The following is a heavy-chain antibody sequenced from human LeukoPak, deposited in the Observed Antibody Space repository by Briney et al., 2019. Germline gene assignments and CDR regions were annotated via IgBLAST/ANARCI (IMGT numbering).Heavy chain of an antibody. V-gene: IGHV3-23*01. CDR2: ISGSGDST. Sequence: GGSLRLSCAASGFTFSSYAMGWVRQFPGKGLEWVSAISGSGDSTYYADSVRGRFTISRDNAKNSLYLQMHSLGAEDTAVYYCVRDNPRCCGVVPANIDDYWGQGTLVTVSS. D-gene: IGHD2-15*01. CDR3: VRDNPRCCGVVPANIDDY. CDR1: GFTFSSYA. J-gene: IGHJ4*02.